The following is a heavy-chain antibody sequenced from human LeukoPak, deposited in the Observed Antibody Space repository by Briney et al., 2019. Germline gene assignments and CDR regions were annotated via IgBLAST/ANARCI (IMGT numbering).Heavy chain of an antibody. CDR3: ARQVVAVAGTGYFDY. D-gene: IGHD6-19*01. V-gene: IGHV4-39*01. J-gene: IGHJ4*02. CDR2: NYDSGST. CDR1: GGSIRISSYY. Sequence: PSETLSLTCTVSGGSIRISSYYCGWIRQPPGKGLEWIGRNYDSGSTYYNASLKSRGTISVHTSKNQFSLKMNSVTAADTAVYFCARQVVAVAGTGYFDYWGQGTLVSVSS.